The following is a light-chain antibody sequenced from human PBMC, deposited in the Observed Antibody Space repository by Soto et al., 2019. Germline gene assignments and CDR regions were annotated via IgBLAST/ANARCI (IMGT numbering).Light chain of an antibody. CDR1: QSVSSN. CDR2: GAS. V-gene: IGKV3-15*01. CDR3: QQYNNWPLWT. J-gene: IGKJ1*01. Sequence: EIVMTQSPATLSVSPGERATLSCRASQSVSSNLAWYQQKPGQAXRLLIYGASTRATGIPARFSGSGSGTEFTLTISSLQSEDFAVYYCQQYNNWPLWTFGQGTKVDIK.